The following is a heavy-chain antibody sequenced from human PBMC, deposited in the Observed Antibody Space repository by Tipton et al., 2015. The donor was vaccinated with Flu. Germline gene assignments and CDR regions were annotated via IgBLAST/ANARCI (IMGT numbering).Heavy chain of an antibody. Sequence: LRLSCTVSGYFISSGYYWGWIRQSPGTGLQWIATIIQSGNAYYNPSLRSRVTISVDTTKNLFSLNLSSVTATDTAVYYCARALNSGREYTFGIWGRGTVVTVSS. CDR2: IIQSGNA. V-gene: IGHV4-38-2*02. CDR1: GYFISSGYY. D-gene: IGHD1-26*01. CDR3: ARALNSGREYTFGI. J-gene: IGHJ3*02.